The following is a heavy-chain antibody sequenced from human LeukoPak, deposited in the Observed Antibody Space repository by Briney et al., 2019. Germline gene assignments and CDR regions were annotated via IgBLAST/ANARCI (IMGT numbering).Heavy chain of an antibody. CDR1: GFTLSSYS. J-gene: IGHJ3*02. CDR2: ISRSGAYI. V-gene: IGHV3-21*01. CDR3: ASFPPYMVRTDAFDI. Sequence: GGSLRLSCAASGFTLSSYSMNWVRQAPGKGLEWVSSISRSGAYIYYADSVKGRFTISRDNAKNSLYLQMNSLRAEDTAVYYCASFPPYMVRTDAFDIWGQGTMVTVSS. D-gene: IGHD3-10*01.